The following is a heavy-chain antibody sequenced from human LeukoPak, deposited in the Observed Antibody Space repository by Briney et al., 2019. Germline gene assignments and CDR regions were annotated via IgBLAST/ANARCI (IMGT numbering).Heavy chain of an antibody. D-gene: IGHD1-20*01. V-gene: IGHV1-2*02. CDR1: GYTFTGYY. CDR2: INPNSGGT. J-gene: IGHJ6*02. Sequence: EASVRVSCKASGYTFTGYYMHWVRQAPGQGLEWMGWINPNSGGTNYAQKFQGRVTMTRDTSISTAYMKLSRLKSDDTAVYYCARDPQINWNDHLYGMDVWGQGTTVTVSS. CDR3: ARDPQINWNDHLYGMDV.